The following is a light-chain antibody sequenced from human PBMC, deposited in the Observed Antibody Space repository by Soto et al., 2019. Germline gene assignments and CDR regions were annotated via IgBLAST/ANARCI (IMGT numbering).Light chain of an antibody. CDR3: CSHARSSAFYG. CDR2: EVT. CDR1: SSDVGYYNL. Sequence: QSVLTQPASVSGSPGQSITISCTGTSSDVGYYNLVSWYQQLPDKAPRLMIYEVTKRPSGVSNRFSGSKSGNTASLTISGLQAEDEADYYCCSHARSSAFYGFGTGTKVTVL. J-gene: IGLJ1*01. V-gene: IGLV2-23*02.